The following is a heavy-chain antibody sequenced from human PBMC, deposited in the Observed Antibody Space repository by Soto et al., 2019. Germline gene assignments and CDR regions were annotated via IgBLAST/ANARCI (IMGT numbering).Heavy chain of an antibody. Sequence: GAALKISWMGSGYSFTSYWNGGVRQMPGKGLEWMGIIYPGDSDTRYSLSFPGQVTISAVKSTSTAYLQCIRLKASDTPKSYFTRLAPPDYDSSGYTHNWFDPWGQGTMVTVSS. V-gene: IGHV5-51*01. J-gene: IGHJ5*02. CDR2: IYPGDSDT. CDR1: GYSFTSYW. CDR3: TRLAPPDYDSSGYTHNWFDP. D-gene: IGHD3-22*01.